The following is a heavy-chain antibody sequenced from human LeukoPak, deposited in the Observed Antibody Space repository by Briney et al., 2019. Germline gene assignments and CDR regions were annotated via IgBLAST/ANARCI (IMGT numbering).Heavy chain of an antibody. D-gene: IGHD6-6*01. CDR1: GGSFSGYY. V-gene: IGHV4-31*11. CDR3: ARGREVWSIAARRSNYFDY. J-gene: IGHJ4*02. Sequence: SETLSLTCAVYGGSFSGYYWSWIRQHPGKGLEWIGYIYYSGSTYYNPSLKSRVTISVDTSKNQFSLKLSSVTAADTAVYYCARGREVWSIAARRSNYFDYWGQGTLVTVSS. CDR2: IYYSGST.